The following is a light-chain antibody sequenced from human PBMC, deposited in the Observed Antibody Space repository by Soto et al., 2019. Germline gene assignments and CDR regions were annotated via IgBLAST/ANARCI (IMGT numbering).Light chain of an antibody. CDR2: DAS. CDR1: QSVSNY. V-gene: IGKV3-11*01. Sequence: EIALTQSPCTLSLSPGERATLSCRASQSVSNYLAWYQQKPAQAPRLLIYDASNRATGIPARFSGSGSGTDFTLTISSLEPEDFAVYYCQQRSNWPPITFGQGTRLEIK. J-gene: IGKJ5*01. CDR3: QQRSNWPPIT.